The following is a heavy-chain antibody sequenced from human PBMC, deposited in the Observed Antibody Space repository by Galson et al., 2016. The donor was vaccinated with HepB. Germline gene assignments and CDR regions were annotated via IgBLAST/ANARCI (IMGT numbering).Heavy chain of an antibody. Sequence: PALVKPRQTLTLTCSFSGFSLNTRGVGVVWIRQPPGKALEWLGFIYWDDDKYYRPSLKSRLTITKDTSKNQVVLTLTNVDPVDTATYYCAHRRDTFGGALVGTFDYWGPGTLVTVSS. CDR2: IYWDDDK. CDR3: AHRRDTFGGALVGTFDY. CDR1: GFSLNTRGVG. D-gene: IGHD3-16*02. J-gene: IGHJ4*02. V-gene: IGHV2-5*02.